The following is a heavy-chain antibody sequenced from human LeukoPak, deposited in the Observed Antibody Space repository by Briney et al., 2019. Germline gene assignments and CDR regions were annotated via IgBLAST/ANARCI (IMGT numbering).Heavy chain of an antibody. CDR2: IYYSGST. Sequence: SETLSLTCTVSGGSISSSIYYWGWIRQPPGKGLEWIVRIYYSGSTYYNPSLKSRVTISVDTSKNQFSLKLSSVTAADTAVYYCARGGSRITIFGVVINAFDIWGQGTMVTVSS. CDR3: ARGGSRITIFGVVINAFDI. D-gene: IGHD3-3*01. CDR1: GGSISSSIYY. J-gene: IGHJ3*02. V-gene: IGHV4-39*01.